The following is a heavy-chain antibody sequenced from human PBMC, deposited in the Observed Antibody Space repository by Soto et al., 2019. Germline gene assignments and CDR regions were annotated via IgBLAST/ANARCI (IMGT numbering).Heavy chain of an antibody. Sequence: QVQLVESGGGVVQPGRSLRLSCAASGFPFSRYAMHWVRQAPGKGLEWVAVILYDGSNKYHADSVKGRFTISRDNSKNTLFLQMDSLRGDDTAMYYCSKDLAYYGSGTYYALDVWGQGTTVTVSS. D-gene: IGHD3-10*01. CDR2: ILYDGSNK. V-gene: IGHV3-30*18. J-gene: IGHJ6*02. CDR3: SKDLAYYGSGTYYALDV. CDR1: GFPFSRYA.